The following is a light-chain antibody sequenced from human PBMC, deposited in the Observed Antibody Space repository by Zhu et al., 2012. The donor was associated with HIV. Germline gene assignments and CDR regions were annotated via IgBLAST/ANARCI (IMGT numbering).Light chain of an antibody. J-gene: IGKJ4*01. CDR2: GAS. CDR1: QGISNH. CDR3: QHLTLYPT. V-gene: IGKV1-9*01. Sequence: DIQMTQSTSSLSASVGDRVTITCRASQGISNHLAWYHQKPGKAPKLLIYGASVLQSGVPSRFSGSGSGTEFTLTISSLQPEDFATYFCQHLTLYPTFGGGSKVEIK.